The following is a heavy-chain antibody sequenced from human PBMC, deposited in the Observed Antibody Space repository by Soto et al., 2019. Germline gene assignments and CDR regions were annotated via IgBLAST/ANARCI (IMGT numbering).Heavy chain of an antibody. Sequence: PSETLSLTCTVSGGSSSSYYWSWIRQPPGKGLEWIGYIYYSGSTNYNPSLKSRVTISVDTSKNQFSLKLSSVTAADTAVYYCARHEVLGAIFDYWGQGTLVTVSS. CDR3: ARHEVLGAIFDY. CDR2: IYYSGST. V-gene: IGHV4-59*08. CDR1: GGSSSSYY. J-gene: IGHJ4*02. D-gene: IGHD2-2*02.